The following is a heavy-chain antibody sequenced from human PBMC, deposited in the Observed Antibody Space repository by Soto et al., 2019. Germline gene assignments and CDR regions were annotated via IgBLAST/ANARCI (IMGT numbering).Heavy chain of an antibody. CDR3: ARHNYDSSGYYHYYYGMDV. J-gene: IGHJ6*02. V-gene: IGHV6-1*01. Sequence: SQTLSLTCAISGDSVSSNSAAWNWIRQSPSRGLEWLGRTYYRSKWYNDYAVSVKSRITINPDTSKNQFSLQLNSVTPEDTAVYYCARHNYDSSGYYHYYYGMDVWGQGTTVTVSS. CDR2: TYYRSKWYN. CDR1: GDSVSSNSAA. D-gene: IGHD3-22*01.